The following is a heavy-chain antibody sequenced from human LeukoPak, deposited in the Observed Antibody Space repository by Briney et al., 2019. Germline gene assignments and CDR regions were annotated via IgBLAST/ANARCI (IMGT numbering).Heavy chain of an antibody. Sequence: PGGSLRLSCAPSGFTFRSYSMNWVRQAPGKGLEWVSSISSASTYIYYADSVKGRFTISRDYAKNLLYLQMNSLRVEDTAVYYCARDHGIPGSGSYKFDYWGQGTLVTVSS. CDR2: ISSASTYI. D-gene: IGHD3-10*01. CDR3: ARDHGIPGSGSYKFDY. J-gene: IGHJ4*02. V-gene: IGHV3-21*06. CDR1: GFTFRSYS.